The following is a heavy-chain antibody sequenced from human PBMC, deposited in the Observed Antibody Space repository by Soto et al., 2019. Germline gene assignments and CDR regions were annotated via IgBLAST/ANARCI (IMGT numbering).Heavy chain of an antibody. CDR1: GFTLSSYG. Sequence: QVQLVESGGGGVQPGRSLRLSCAVSGFTLSSYGMHWVRQAPGKGLEWVAFISEDESNKYYACSVKGRFTISRDNSKNTLYLQMSRLRSDDTALYYCTKEADAFDVWGQATMVTVSS. J-gene: IGHJ3*01. V-gene: IGHV3-30*18. CDR3: TKEADAFDV. CDR2: ISEDESNK.